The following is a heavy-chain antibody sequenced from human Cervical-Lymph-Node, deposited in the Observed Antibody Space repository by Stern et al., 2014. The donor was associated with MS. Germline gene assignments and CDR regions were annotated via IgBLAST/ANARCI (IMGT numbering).Heavy chain of an antibody. CDR3: ARDTSSPERSDW. D-gene: IGHD1-1*01. CDR1: GCTVSRDY. CDR2: ITNVGRT. J-gene: IGHJ4*02. V-gene: IGHV3-53*01. Sequence: EMQLVESGGGVIQPGGSLRLSCTASGCTVSRDYMTWVRQAPGKGLEWVSVITNVGRTFYTDSVKGRFTISRDDSKNTVYLHMTSLRAEDTAMYYCARDTSSPERSDWWGQGTLVTVSS.